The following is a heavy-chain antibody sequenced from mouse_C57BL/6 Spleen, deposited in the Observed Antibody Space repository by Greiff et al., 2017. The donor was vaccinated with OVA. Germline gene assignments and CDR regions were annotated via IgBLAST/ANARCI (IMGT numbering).Heavy chain of an antibody. Sequence: QVQLQQSGAELAKPGASVKLSCKASGYTFTSYWMHWVKQRPGQGLEWIVYINPSSGYTKYNQKFKDKATLTADKSSSTAYMQLSSLTYEDSAVYYCATDNCDGGAAFYYAMDDWGQGTSVTVAS. CDR2: INPSSGYT. D-gene: IGHD1-2*01. V-gene: IGHV1-7*01. J-gene: IGHJ4*01. CDR3: ATDNCDGGAAFYYAMDD. CDR1: GYTFTSYW.